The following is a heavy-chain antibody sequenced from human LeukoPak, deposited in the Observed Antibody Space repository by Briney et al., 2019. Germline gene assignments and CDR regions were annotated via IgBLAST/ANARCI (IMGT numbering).Heavy chain of an antibody. J-gene: IGHJ6*03. D-gene: IGHD3-10*01. CDR1: GGSISSYY. Sequence: NPSETLSLTCTVSGGSISSYYWSWIRQPPGKGLEWIGYIYYSGSTNYNPSLKSRVTISVDTSKNQFSLKLSSVTAADTAVYYCARDSMVRGVRPNYYYYMDVWAKGPRSPSP. CDR2: IYYSGST. V-gene: IGHV4-59*01. CDR3: ARDSMVRGVRPNYYYYMDV.